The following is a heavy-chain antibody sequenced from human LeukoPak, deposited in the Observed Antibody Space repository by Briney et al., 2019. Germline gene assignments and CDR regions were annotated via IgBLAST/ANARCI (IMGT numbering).Heavy chain of an antibody. Sequence: GGSLRLSCAASGFTFSSYAMSWVRQAPGKGLEWVSAIGGGGGSTHYADSVKGRFSISRDNSKNTLYLQMNSLRAEDTAVYYCGKDESAGAGTLLAYWGQGTLVTVSS. CDR1: GFTFSSYA. CDR3: GKDESAGAGTLLAY. V-gene: IGHV3-23*01. J-gene: IGHJ4*02. CDR2: IGGGGGST. D-gene: IGHD6-13*01.